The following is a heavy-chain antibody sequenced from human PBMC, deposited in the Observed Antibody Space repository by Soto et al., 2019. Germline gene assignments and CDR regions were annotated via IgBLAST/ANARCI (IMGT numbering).Heavy chain of an antibody. J-gene: IGHJ4*02. CDR1: GFTFSNFA. Sequence: EVQLAESGGGLVQPGGSLRLSCAASGFTFSNFAVHWVRQAPGKGPEFVSGINSTGASIFYADSVKGRVTISRDNSKNTVNLQMGSLKPEDTAVYYCARARIGAAGTKYYFDYWGRGTLVTVSS. CDR3: ARARIGAAGTKYYFDY. CDR2: INSTGASI. V-gene: IGHV3-64*07. D-gene: IGHD6-13*01.